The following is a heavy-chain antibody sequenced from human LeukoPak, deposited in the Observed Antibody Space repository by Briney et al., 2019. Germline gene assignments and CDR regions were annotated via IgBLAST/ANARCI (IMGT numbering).Heavy chain of an antibody. Sequence: GGSLRLSCAGSGFTFSSYAMSWVRQAPGKGLEWVSAISDTGATTYDADSVKGRFTISRDNSRSTLHLQMNSLRAEDTALYYCAKDTSIGRYCTNGVCSPFDYWGQGTLVTVSS. J-gene: IGHJ4*02. CDR1: GFTFSSYA. CDR2: ISDTGATT. D-gene: IGHD2-8*01. CDR3: AKDTSIGRYCTNGVCSPFDY. V-gene: IGHV3-23*01.